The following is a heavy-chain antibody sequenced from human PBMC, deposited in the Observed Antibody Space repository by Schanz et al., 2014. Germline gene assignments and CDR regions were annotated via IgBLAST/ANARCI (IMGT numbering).Heavy chain of an antibody. D-gene: IGHD6-13*01. V-gene: IGHV1-8*01. CDR1: GYTVSALA. CDR2: MNPNSGNT. Sequence: QVQLLQSGSEVKKPGASVKVSCEISGYTVSALAMHWVRQAPGQGLEWMGWMNPNSGNTGYAQKFQGRVTMTRHTSISTAYMELSSLRSEDTAVYYCARDGEAAAGCDYWGQGTLVTVSS. J-gene: IGHJ4*02. CDR3: ARDGEAAAGCDY.